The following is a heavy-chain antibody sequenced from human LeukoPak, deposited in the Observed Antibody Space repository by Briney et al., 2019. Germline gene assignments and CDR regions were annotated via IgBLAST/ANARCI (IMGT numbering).Heavy chain of an antibody. CDR2: IFHIIFIA. CDR1: GGPFSSYN. D-gene: IGHD5-24*01. J-gene: IGHJ3*02. Sequence: SVKVSCKASGGPFSSYNINWVRRVRGQGVEWMGGIFHIIFIANSAQNFHVRVTIIADKSTNTAYMELSSLRPEDTAVYYCARGRGEMATIKGCAFDIWGQGTMVTVSS. CDR3: ARGRGEMATIKGCAFDI. V-gene: IGHV1-69*10.